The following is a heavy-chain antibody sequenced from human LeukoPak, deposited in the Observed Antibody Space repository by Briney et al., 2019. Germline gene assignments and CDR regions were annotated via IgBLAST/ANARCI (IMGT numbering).Heavy chain of an antibody. J-gene: IGHJ3*02. CDR3: AGGRRDGYNRADKRSIAPSFFDI. Sequence: SETLSLTCAVYGGSFSGYYWSWIRQPPGKGLEWIGEINHSGSTNYNPSLKSRVTISVDTSKNQFSLKLSSVTAADTAVYYCAGGRRDGYNRADKRSIAPSFFDIWGQGTMVTVSS. D-gene: IGHD5-24*01. V-gene: IGHV4-34*01. CDR1: GGSFSGYY. CDR2: INHSGST.